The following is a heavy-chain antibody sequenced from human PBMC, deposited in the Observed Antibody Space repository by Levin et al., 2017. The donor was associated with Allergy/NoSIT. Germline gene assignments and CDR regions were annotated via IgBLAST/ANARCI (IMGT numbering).Heavy chain of an antibody. Sequence: PGGSLRLSCAASGFTFSSYAMHWVRQAPGKGLEWVAVISYDGSNKYYADSVKGRFTISRDNSKNTLYLQMNSLRAEDTAVYYCAVAAAGYWYFDLWGRGTLVTVSS. V-gene: IGHV3-30-3*01. CDR1: GFTFSSYA. CDR2: ISYDGSNK. D-gene: IGHD6-13*01. J-gene: IGHJ2*01. CDR3: AVAAAGYWYFDL.